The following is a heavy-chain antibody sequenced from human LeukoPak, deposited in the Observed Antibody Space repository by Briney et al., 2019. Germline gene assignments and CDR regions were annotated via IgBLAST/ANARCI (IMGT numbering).Heavy chain of an antibody. Sequence: PGGSLRLSCAASGFTFSSYATSWVRQAPGKGLEWVSATVGSGTNTYYADSVKGRFTISRDNSKNMVYLQMNTLRAEDTAVYCCARNQGVWFGELLPFDSWGQGTLVTVSS. V-gene: IGHV3-23*01. D-gene: IGHD3-10*01. CDR1: GFTFSSYA. CDR3: ARNQGVWFGELLPFDS. CDR2: TVGSGTNT. J-gene: IGHJ4*02.